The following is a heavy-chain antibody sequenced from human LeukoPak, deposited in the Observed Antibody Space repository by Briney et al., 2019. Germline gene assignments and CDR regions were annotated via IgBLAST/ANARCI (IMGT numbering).Heavy chain of an antibody. CDR1: GFTFSSYA. Sequence: GGSLRLSCAASGFTFSSYAMTWVRQAPGKRLEWVSSNSVNGGTTYYADSVKGRFTISRDSSKNTLYLQMNSLRAEDTAVYYCVKGGGNVRRYFEYWGQGTLVTVSS. CDR3: VKGGGNVRRYFEY. D-gene: IGHD4-23*01. CDR2: NSVNGGTT. J-gene: IGHJ4*02. V-gene: IGHV3-23*01.